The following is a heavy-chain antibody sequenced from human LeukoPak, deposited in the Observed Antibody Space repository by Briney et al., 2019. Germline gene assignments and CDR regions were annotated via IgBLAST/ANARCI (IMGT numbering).Heavy chain of an antibody. D-gene: IGHD6-13*01. CDR3: AKDVAAAGTEYFQH. V-gene: IGHV3-23*01. CDR1: GFTFSTYA. J-gene: IGHJ1*01. CDR2: ISGSGDST. Sequence: SGGSLRLSCAVSGFTFSTYAMSWVRRAPRKGLEWVSAISGSGDSTYYADSVRGRFTISRDNSKNTLYLQMNSLKAEDTAVYYCAKDVAAAGTEYFQHWGQGTLVTVSS.